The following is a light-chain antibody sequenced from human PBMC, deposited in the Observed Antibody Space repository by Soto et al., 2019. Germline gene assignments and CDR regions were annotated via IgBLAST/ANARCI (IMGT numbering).Light chain of an antibody. CDR2: DAS. V-gene: IGKV3-11*01. J-gene: IGKJ4*01. Sequence: EIWLTQSPATLSLSPGERATLSCRASQSVSSYLAWYQQKPGQAPRLLIYDASNRATGIPARLSGSGSGTEFTLTISSLAPEDFAVYYCQQRSNRLTFGGGTKVDIK. CDR3: QQRSNRLT. CDR1: QSVSSY.